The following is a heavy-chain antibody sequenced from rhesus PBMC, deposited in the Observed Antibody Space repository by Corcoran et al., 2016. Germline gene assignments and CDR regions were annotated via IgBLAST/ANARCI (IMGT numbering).Heavy chain of an antibody. Sequence: EVQLVQSGAEVKRPGESLKISCKTSGYSFTSYWISWVRKIPGKGLEWMGAIDPSDSDTRYNPSFQGQGTISADKSISTAYLQWRRLKALDTATYYCATTLTVTTSWYFDLWGPGTPITISS. V-gene: IGHV5-20*01. D-gene: IGHD4-23*01. CDR2: IDPSDSDT. CDR1: GYSFTSYW. J-gene: IGHJ2*01. CDR3: ATTLTVTTSWYFDL.